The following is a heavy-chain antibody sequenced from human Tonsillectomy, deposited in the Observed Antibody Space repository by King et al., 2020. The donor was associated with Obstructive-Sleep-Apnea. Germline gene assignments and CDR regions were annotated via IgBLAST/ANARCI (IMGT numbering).Heavy chain of an antibody. V-gene: IGHV1-69*01. CDR2: IIPLFGIA. CDR3: ARAGTVTHNHHFGMDV. CDR1: GGSLSNYA. Sequence: QLVQSGAEVKKPGSAVKVSCKASGGSLSNYAVSWVRQAPGQGLEWMGGIIPLFGIANYAQSFQDRVTITPDESTSTAYLELSSLRSGDTAIYYCARAGTVTHNHHFGMDVWGQGTTVTVS. J-gene: IGHJ6*02. D-gene: IGHD4-17*01.